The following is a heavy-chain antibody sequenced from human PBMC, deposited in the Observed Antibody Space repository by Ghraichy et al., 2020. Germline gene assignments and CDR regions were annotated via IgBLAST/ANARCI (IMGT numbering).Heavy chain of an antibody. V-gene: IGHV3-30*18. Sequence: GGSLRLSCAASGFTFSSYGMRWVRQAPGKGLEWVAVISYDGSKKYYADSVKGRFTISRDNSKNTLYLQMNSLRAEDTAVYYCAKDYLYNSGNYYYGMDVWGQGTTVTVSS. CDR1: GFTFSSYG. CDR2: ISYDGSKK. D-gene: IGHD6-19*01. CDR3: AKDYLYNSGNYYYGMDV. J-gene: IGHJ6*02.